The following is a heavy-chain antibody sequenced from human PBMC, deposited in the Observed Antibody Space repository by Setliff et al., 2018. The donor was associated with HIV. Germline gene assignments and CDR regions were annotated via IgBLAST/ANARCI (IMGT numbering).Heavy chain of an antibody. CDR3: ARSYYGSGSYQGVLNY. Sequence: ASVKVSCKASGFTFTRYYMHWVRQAPGQGLEWMGIINPSGDSTTYAQKFQGRVTMTRDTSTSTVCMELSSLRSEDTAVYFCARSYYGSGSYQGVLNYWGQGTLVTVSS. J-gene: IGHJ4*02. D-gene: IGHD3-10*01. CDR1: GFTFTRYY. V-gene: IGHV1-46*03. CDR2: INPSGDST.